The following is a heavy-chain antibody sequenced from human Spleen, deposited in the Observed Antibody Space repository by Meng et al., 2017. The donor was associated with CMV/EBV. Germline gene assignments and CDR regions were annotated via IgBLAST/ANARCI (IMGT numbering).Heavy chain of an antibody. V-gene: IGHV3-NL1*01. CDR2: IHSGGST. CDR1: GFTFSSYG. D-gene: IGHD6-13*01. Sequence: GGSLRLSCAASGFTFSSYGMHWVRQAPGKGLEWVSIIHSGGSTHYADSVRGRFTISRDNTKNTLYLQMNSLRPDDTGVYYCARSMNTAADYWGQGTLVTVSS. CDR3: ARSMNTAADY. J-gene: IGHJ4*02.